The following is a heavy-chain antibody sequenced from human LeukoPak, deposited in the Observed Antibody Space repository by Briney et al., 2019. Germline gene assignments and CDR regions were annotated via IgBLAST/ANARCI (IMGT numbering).Heavy chain of an antibody. CDR3: ARDLPAAIPDAFDI. D-gene: IGHD2-2*01. CDR2: IRSSSSTI. J-gene: IGHJ3*02. CDR1: GFTFSSYS. Sequence: GGSLRLSCAASGFTFSSYSMNWVRQAPGKGLEWVSYIRSSSSTIYYADSVKGRFTISRDNAKNSLYLQMNSLRDEDTAVYYCARDLPAAIPDAFDIWGQGTTVTVSS. V-gene: IGHV3-48*02.